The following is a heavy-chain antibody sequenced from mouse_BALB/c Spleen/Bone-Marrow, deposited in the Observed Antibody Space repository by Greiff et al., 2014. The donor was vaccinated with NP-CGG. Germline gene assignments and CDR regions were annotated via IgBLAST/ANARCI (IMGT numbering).Heavy chain of an antibody. V-gene: IGHV5-9-1*01. J-gene: IGHJ4*01. CDR1: GFTFSTYA. CDR3: ARPSYYGHTMDS. Sequence: EVKLMESGGDFVKPGGSLKLSCTASGFTFSTYAMSWVRQTPEKRLEWVATISSGGSYTYYVDSVKGRFTISRDNAKNTLYLQMSSLRSEDTAMYYGARPSYYGHTMDSCGQGTSVTVSS. D-gene: IGHD2-10*01. CDR2: ISSGGSYT.